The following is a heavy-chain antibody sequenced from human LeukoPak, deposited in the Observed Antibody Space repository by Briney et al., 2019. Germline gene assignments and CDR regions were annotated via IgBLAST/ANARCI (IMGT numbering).Heavy chain of an antibody. D-gene: IGHD4-11*01. CDR1: GFTFSSYS. Sequence: GGSLRLSCEASGFTFSSYSMNWVRQAPGKGLEWVSSISSSSSYIYYADSVKGRFTISRDNAKNSLYLQMNSLRAEDTAVYYCARDSSNYERWFDPWGQGTLVTVSS. J-gene: IGHJ5*02. CDR2: ISSSSSYI. CDR3: ARDSSNYERWFDP. V-gene: IGHV3-21*01.